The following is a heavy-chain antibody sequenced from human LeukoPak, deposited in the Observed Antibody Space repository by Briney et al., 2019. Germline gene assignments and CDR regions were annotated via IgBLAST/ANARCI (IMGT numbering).Heavy chain of an antibody. CDR3: ATLSIAARRYFDY. Sequence: GASVKVSCKASGGTFSSYAISWVRQAPGQGLEWMGGIIPIFGTANYAQKFQGRVTMTEDTSTDTAYMELSSLRSEDTAVYYCATLSIAARRYFDYWGQGTLVTVSS. V-gene: IGHV1-69*06. CDR1: GGTFSSYA. CDR2: IIPIFGTA. D-gene: IGHD6-6*01. J-gene: IGHJ4*02.